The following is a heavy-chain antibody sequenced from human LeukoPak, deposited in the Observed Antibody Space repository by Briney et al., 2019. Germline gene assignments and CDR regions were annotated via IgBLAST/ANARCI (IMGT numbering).Heavy chain of an antibody. CDR1: GFTFSSYW. CDR2: IKQDGSEK. V-gene: IGHV3-7*01. D-gene: IGHD3-22*01. CDR3: ARGTYYYDSSGYDFDY. J-gene: IGHJ4*02. Sequence: GGSLRLSCAASGFTFSSYWMSWVRQAPGKGLEWVANIKQDGSEKYYGDSVKGRFTISRDNAKNSLYLQMNSLRAEDTAVYYCARGTYYYDSSGYDFDYWGQGTLVTVSS.